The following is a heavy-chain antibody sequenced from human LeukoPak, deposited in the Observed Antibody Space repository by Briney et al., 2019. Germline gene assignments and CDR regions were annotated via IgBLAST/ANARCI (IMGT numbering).Heavy chain of an antibody. CDR3: ARGSLLGWFDP. D-gene: IGHD3-3*02. CDR2: IYYSGST. Sequence: SETLSLTCIVSGASMSSHYWTWMRQDPGTGLEWIGNIYYSGSTNYNPSLKSRVTISVDTSKNQFSLKLSSVTAADTAVYYCARGSLLGWFDPWGQGTLVTVSS. V-gene: IGHV4-59*11. CDR1: GASMSSHY. J-gene: IGHJ5*02.